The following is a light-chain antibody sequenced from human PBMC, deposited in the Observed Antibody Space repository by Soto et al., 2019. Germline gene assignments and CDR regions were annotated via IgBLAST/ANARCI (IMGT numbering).Light chain of an antibody. V-gene: IGKV3-20*01. CDR3: HPYGSSRT. J-gene: IGKJ1*01. Sequence: EIVLTQSPGTLSLSPGERATLSFRASQSVSSNYLAWYQQKPGQAPRLLIYGASSRATGIPDRFSGSGSGTDFTLTINRLEPEDFAVYYCHPYGSSRTFGQGTKVDIK. CDR2: GAS. CDR1: QSVSSNY.